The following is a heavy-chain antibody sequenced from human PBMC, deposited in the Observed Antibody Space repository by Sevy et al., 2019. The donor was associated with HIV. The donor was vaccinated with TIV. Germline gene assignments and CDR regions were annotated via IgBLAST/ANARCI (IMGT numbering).Heavy chain of an antibody. V-gene: IGHV3-30-3*01. CDR3: ARDDEPDYYYFDMDV. CDR2: ISYDGSNK. J-gene: IGHJ6*02. Sequence: GGSLRLSCAASGFTFSSYAMHWVRQAPGKGLEWVAVISYDGSNKYYADSVKGRFTISRDNSNNTLYLQMDGLRAEDTAFYYCARDDEPDYYYFDMDVWCQGTTVTVSS. CDR1: GFTFSSYA.